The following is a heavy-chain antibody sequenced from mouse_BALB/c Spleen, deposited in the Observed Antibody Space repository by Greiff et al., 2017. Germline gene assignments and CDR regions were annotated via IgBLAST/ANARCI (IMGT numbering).Heavy chain of an antibody. CDR2: IWAGGST. V-gene: IGHV2-9*02. CDR1: GFSLTSYG. CDR3: ARGDRYPWFAY. Sequence: VQVVESGPGLVAPSQSLSITCTVSGFSLTSYGVHWVRQPPGKGLEWLGVIWAGGSTNYNSALMSRLSISKDNSKSQVFLKMNSLQTDDTAMYYCARGDRYPWFAYWGQGTLVTVSA. D-gene: IGHD2-14*01. J-gene: IGHJ3*01.